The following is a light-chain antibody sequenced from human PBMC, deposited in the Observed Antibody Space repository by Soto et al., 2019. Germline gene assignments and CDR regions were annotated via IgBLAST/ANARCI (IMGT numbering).Light chain of an antibody. CDR3: CSYVPSITVI. J-gene: IGLJ2*01. V-gene: IGLV1-40*01. CDR1: SSNIGAGYD. Sequence: QSVLTQPPSVSGAPGQRVTISCTGSSSNIGAGYDVHWYQQLPGTAPKLLIYGNSNRPSGVPDRFSGSKSGTSASLAITGLQAEDEADYFCCSYVPSITVIFGGGTKLTVL. CDR2: GNS.